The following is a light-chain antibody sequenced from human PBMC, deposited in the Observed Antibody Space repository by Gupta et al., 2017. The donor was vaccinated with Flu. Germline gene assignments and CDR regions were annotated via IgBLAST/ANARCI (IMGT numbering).Light chain of an antibody. J-gene: IGKJ1*01. CDR3: QQYYSTPT. V-gene: IGKV4-1*01. CDR2: WAS. CDR1: QSVLYSSNNKNY. Sequence: DIVMTQSPDSLAVSLGERATVNCKSSQSVLYSSNNKNYLAWYQHKPGQPPKLLIYWASTRESGVPDRFSGSRSGTDFTLTISSLQADDVAVYYCQQYYSTPTFGQGTKVEIK.